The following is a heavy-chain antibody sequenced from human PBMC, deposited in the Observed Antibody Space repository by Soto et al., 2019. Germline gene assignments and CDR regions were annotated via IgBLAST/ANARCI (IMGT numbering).Heavy chain of an antibody. CDR1: GFTFSDYY. CDR3: TREKRYYNNLTSFYFDN. J-gene: IGHJ4*02. V-gene: IGHV3-72*01. CDR2: IRNKANNYAT. Sequence: EVQLVQSGGGLVQPGGSLRLSCAASGFTFSDYYMDWVRRAPGKGLEWVGRIRNKANNYATEYAASLKGRVTFSRDDSENSLYLQMNSLETEDTAVYWCTREKRYYNNLTSFYFDNWVQGTLVTVSS. D-gene: IGHD3-10*01.